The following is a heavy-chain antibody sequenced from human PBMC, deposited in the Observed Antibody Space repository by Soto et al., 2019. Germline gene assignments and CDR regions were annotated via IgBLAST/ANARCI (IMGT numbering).Heavy chain of an antibody. D-gene: IGHD6-19*01. CDR1: GGSVSSGSYH. J-gene: IGHJ5*02. CDR2: IYHSGST. V-gene: IGHV4-61*01. Sequence: QVQLQESGPGLVKPSETLSLTCTVSGGSVSSGSYHWGWIRQPPGKGLEWIGYIYHSGSTNYNPSLKSRVTMSVDTSKNPFSLSLTSVTAADTAVYYCARLSAAWFDPWGQGTLVTVAS. CDR3: ARLSAAWFDP.